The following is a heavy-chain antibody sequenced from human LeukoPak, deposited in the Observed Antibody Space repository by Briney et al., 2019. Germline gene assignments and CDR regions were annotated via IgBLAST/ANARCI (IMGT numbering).Heavy chain of an antibody. CDR1: GFTFSTYW. J-gene: IGHJ6*03. CDR2: INQDGSEK. Sequence: QTGGSLRLSCAASGFTFSTYWMTWVSQAPGKGLEWVANINQDGSEKYYVDSVKGRFTISRDNAKNSLYLQMNSLRAEDTALYYCGKGLAVGGDAGYYFYYYYMDVWGKGTTVTISS. V-gene: IGHV3-7*01. D-gene: IGHD6-13*01. CDR3: GKGLAVGGDAGYYFYYYYMDV.